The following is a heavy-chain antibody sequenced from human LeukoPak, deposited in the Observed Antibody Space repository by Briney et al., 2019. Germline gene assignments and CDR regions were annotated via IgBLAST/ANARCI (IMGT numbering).Heavy chain of an antibody. Sequence: PSETLSLTCAVYGGSFSGYYWSWIRQPPGKGLEWIGEINHSGSTNYNPSLKSRVTISVDTSKNQFSLKLSSVTAADTAVYYCASFQRRGRTYYYDSRSRDAFDVWGQGTMVTVSS. CDR3: ASFQRRGRTYYYDSRSRDAFDV. D-gene: IGHD3-22*01. CDR1: GGSFSGYY. CDR2: INHSGST. J-gene: IGHJ3*01. V-gene: IGHV4-34*01.